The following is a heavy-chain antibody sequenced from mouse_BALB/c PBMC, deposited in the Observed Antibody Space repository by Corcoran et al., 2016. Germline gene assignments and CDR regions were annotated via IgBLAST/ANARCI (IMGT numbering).Heavy chain of an antibody. Sequence: EVQLQQSGPELVKPGASVKMSCKASGYTFTSYVIHWVKQKPGQGLEWIGYIYPYNDDIKYNEKFKGKATLTSDKSSSTAYMGLNSLTSEDSAVYYCAREVPGGNPFAYGGQGTTLAVSS. CDR2: IYPYNDDI. CDR1: GYTFTSYV. D-gene: IGHD2-1*01. CDR3: AREVPGGNPFAY. V-gene: IGHV1S136*01. J-gene: IGHJ2*01.